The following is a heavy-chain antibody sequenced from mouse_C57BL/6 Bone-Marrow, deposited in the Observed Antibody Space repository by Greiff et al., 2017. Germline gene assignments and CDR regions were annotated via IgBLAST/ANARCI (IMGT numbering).Heavy chain of an antibody. CDR3: ASGGDYYGSSYFWYFDV. Sequence: QVQLQQSGAELARPGASVKLSCKASGYTFTSYGISWVKQRTGQGLEWIGEIYPRSGNTYYNEKFKGKATLTADKSSSTEYMELRSLTSEDSAVYFCASGGDYYGSSYFWYFDVGGTGTTVTVSS. J-gene: IGHJ1*03. CDR2: IYPRSGNT. CDR1: GYTFTSYG. D-gene: IGHD1-1*01. V-gene: IGHV1-81*01.